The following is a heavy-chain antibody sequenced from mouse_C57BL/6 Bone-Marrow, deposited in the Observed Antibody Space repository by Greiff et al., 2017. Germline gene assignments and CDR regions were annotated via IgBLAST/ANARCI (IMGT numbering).Heavy chain of an antibody. CDR1: GYTFTSYW. J-gene: IGHJ4*01. CDR2: IDPYSGGT. CDR3: ARAGYLLDY. Sequence: QVQLQQPGAELVKPGASVKLSCKASGYTFTSYWMNWVKQRPGRGLEWIGRIDPYSGGTKYNEKVKSKATLTVDKPSSTAYMQLSSLTSEDSAVYYCARAGYLLDYWGQGTSVTVSS. V-gene: IGHV1-72*01. D-gene: IGHD1-1*01.